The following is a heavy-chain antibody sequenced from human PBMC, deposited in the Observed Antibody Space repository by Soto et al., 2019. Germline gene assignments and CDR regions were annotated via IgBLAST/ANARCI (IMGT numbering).Heavy chain of an antibody. CDR1: GYTFTGYY. Sequence: ASVKVSCKAAGYTFTGYYMHWVRQAPGQGLEWMGWINPNSGGTNYAQKFQGRVTMTRDTSISTAYMELSRLRSDDTAMYYCARQMTTVSHFDYWGQGTLVTVSS. D-gene: IGHD4-17*01. CDR2: INPNSGGT. CDR3: ARQMTTVSHFDY. J-gene: IGHJ4*02. V-gene: IGHV1-2*02.